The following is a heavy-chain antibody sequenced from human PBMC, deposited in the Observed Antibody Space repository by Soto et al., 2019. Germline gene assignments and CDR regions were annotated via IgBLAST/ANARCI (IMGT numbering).Heavy chain of an antibody. V-gene: IGHV1-18*01. CDR3: ARDKDYMLDY. Sequence: QVQLVQSGAEVKEPGASVKVSCKPSGYTFTRNGISWVRQAPGQGLEWVGWISTNSGNTDYAQKLQGRVTLTTDTSTNTAYLELRSLGSDDTAVYYCARDKDYMLDYWGQGTLVTVSS. D-gene: IGHD4-4*01. J-gene: IGHJ4*02. CDR1: GYTFTRNG. CDR2: ISTNSGNT.